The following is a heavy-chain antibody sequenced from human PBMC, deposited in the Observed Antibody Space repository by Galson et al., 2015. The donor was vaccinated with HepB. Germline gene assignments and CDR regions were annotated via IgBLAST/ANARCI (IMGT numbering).Heavy chain of an antibody. CDR3: ARDLNAGISSFWGYHDYYMDV. D-gene: IGHD3-16*01. CDR2: INPKSGGT. J-gene: IGHJ6*03. V-gene: IGHV1-2*02. Sequence: SVKVSCKASGYTFTGYYIHWVRQAPGQGLEWMGWINPKSGGTNYAQKFQGRVSMTRDTSISTVYMELSRLKSDDTAVYYCARDLNAGISSFWGYHDYYMDVWGKGPTGTVSS. CDR1: GYTFTGYY.